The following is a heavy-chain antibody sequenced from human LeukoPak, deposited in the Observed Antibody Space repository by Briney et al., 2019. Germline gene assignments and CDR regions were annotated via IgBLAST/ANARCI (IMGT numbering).Heavy chain of an antibody. CDR3: AKDRPEGDYFDY. CDR1: GFTFSNYG. D-gene: IGHD1-14*01. V-gene: IGHV3-23*01. CDR2: ISGSGGST. J-gene: IGHJ4*02. Sequence: PGGSLRLSCAASGFTFSNYGMSWVRQAPGRGLEWVSAISGSGGSTYYADSVKGRFTISRDNSKNTLYLQMNSLRAEDTAVYYCAKDRPEGDYFDYWGQGTLVTVSS.